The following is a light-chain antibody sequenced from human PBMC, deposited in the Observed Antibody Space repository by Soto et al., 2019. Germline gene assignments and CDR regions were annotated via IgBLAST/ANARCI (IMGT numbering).Light chain of an antibody. V-gene: IGLV4-69*01. CDR3: QTLGTGIWV. CDR1: SGHSSYA. J-gene: IGLJ3*02. CDR2: LNSDGSH. Sequence: QSVLTQSPSASASLGASVKLTCTLSSGHSSYAIAWHQQQPEKGPRYLMKLNSDGSHSKGDGIPDRFSGSSSGAERYLTISSLQSEDEADYYCQTLGTGIWVFGGGTKVTVL.